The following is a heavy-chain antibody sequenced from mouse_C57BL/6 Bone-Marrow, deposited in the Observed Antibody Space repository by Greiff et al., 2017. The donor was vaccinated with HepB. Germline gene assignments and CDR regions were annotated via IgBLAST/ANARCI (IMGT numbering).Heavy chain of an antibody. J-gene: IGHJ2*01. CDR3: ARDYGSSYYFDY. V-gene: IGHV1-72*01. Sequence: QVQLKESGAELVKPGASVKLSCKASGYTFTSYWMHWVKQRPGRGLEWIGRIDPNSGGTKYNEKFKSKATLTVDKPSSTAYMQLSSLTSEDSAVYYCARDYGSSYYFDYWGQGTTLTVSS. D-gene: IGHD1-1*01. CDR1: GYTFTSYW. CDR2: IDPNSGGT.